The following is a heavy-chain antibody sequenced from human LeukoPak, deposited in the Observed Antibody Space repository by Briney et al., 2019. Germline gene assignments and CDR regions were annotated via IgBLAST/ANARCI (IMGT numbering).Heavy chain of an antibody. CDR3: MSQTPLYSGSFYFDS. D-gene: IGHD1-26*01. J-gene: IGHJ4*02. V-gene: IGHV4-39*01. CDR2: MYYTGST. Sequence: SETLSLTCTVAGGSISSTGYFWGWIRQPPWKGLEWIGSMYYTGSTSYNPSLKSRVTISVDPSKNRFSLKMTSVTAADTAVYYCMSQTPLYSGSFYFDSWGQGTLVTVSS. CDR1: GGSISSTGYF.